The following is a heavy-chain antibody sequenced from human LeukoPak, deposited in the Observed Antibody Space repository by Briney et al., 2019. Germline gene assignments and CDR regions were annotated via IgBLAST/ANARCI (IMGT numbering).Heavy chain of an antibody. CDR3: ARSQLGDYDILTGYYLADY. D-gene: IGHD3-9*01. Sequence: SVKVSCKAPGGTFSSYAISWVRQAPGQGLEWMGGIIPIFGTANYAQKFQGRVTITADESTSTAYMELSSLRSEDTAVYYCARSQLGDYDILTGYYLADYWGQGTLVTVSS. CDR2: IIPIFGTA. V-gene: IGHV1-69*13. J-gene: IGHJ4*02. CDR1: GGTFSSYA.